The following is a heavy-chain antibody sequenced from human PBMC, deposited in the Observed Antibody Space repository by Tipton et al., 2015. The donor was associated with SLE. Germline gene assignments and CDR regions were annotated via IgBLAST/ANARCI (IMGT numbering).Heavy chain of an antibody. J-gene: IGHJ5*02. Sequence: TLSLTCAVYGGSFSGYYWSWIRQPPGKGLEWIGEINHSGSTNYNPSLKSRVTISVDTSKSQFSLKLSSVTAADTAVYYCARGVTEDRFIGESGAWGQGTLVTVSS. V-gene: IGHV4-34*01. D-gene: IGHD3-10*01. CDR2: INHSGST. CDR1: GGSFSGYY. CDR3: ARGVTEDRFIGESGA.